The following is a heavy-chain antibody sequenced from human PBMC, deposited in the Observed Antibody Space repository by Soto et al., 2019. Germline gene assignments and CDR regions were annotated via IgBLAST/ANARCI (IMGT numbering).Heavy chain of an antibody. CDR2: IRYDGSNI. D-gene: IGHD1-26*01. CDR3: ARDGVGHTTFFGYFDY. V-gene: IGHV3-33*01. Sequence: QVQLVESGGGVVQPGRSLSLSCAASGFTFSGLGMHWVRQAPGKGLEGVAVIRYDGSNIYYADAVKGRFTISRDNSKDTLYLQMNSLRADDTAVYYCARDGVGHTTFFGYFDYWGQGTLVTVSS. J-gene: IGHJ4*02. CDR1: GFTFSGLG.